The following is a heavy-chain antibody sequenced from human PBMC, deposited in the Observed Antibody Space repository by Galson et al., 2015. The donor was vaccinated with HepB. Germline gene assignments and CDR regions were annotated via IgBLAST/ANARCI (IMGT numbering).Heavy chain of an antibody. CDR3: ARDRNYSFDS. CDR1: GYRFTDNG. CDR2: ISTNRGNT. V-gene: IGHV1-18*01. J-gene: IGHJ4*02. Sequence: SVKVSCKASGYRFTDNGISWVRQAPGQGLEWMAWISTNRGNTNYAQKFQGRVTVTTDTSTSTAYMELRSLKSEDTAVYFCARDRNYSFDSWGQGTLVTVSS. D-gene: IGHD4-11*01.